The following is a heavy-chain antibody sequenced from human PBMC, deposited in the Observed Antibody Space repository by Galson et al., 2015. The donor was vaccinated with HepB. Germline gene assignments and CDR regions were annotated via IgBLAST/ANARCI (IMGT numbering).Heavy chain of an antibody. Sequence: SLRLSCAASGFSFSSFRMGWVRQAPGKGLEWVANIKEDGSQKYYVDSVKGRFSISRDNAQKSLSLQMNSLRVEDTAVYYCARSESRLYWDWGQGALVTV. D-gene: IGHD2-8*02. CDR1: GFSFSSFR. CDR3: ARSESRLYWD. V-gene: IGHV3-7*01. CDR2: IKEDGSQK. J-gene: IGHJ4*02.